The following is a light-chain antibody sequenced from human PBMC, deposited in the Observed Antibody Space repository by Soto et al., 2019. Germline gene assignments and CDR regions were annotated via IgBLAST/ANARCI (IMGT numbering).Light chain of an antibody. CDR2: KVS. CDR1: QSLVYSDGNTY. CDR3: MQSTHWPRT. V-gene: IGKV2-30*01. J-gene: IGKJ1*01. Sequence: DVVMTQSPLSLPVTLGQPASISCRSSQSLVYSDGNTYLNWFQQRPGQSPRRLIHKVSNRDSGVPDRFSGSGSGTDFTLEISRVEAEDVGLYYCMQSTHWPRTFGQGTKVDI.